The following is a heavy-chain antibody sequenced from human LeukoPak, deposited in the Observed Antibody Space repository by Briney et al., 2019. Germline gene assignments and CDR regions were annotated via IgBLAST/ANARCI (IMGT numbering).Heavy chain of an antibody. J-gene: IGHJ4*02. CDR3: ARDRGGYDYFSDY. Sequence: SETLSLTCTVSGGSISSYYWSWARQPAGKGLEWIGRIYSSGSTNYNPSPKSRVTMSVDTSKNQISLKLSSVTAADTAVYYCARDRGGYDYFSDYWGQGTLVTVSS. CDR2: IYSSGST. CDR1: GGSISSYY. V-gene: IGHV4-4*07. D-gene: IGHD5-12*01.